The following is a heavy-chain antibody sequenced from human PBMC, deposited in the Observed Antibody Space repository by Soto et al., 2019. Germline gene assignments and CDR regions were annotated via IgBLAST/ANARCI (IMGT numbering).Heavy chain of an antibody. Sequence: QVQLVESGGGVVQPGRSLRLSCAASGFTFSNYGLHWVRQAPGKGLELVAVIWYDGSRQYYVDSVKGRFTISRDDFRDTLYLQMDSLRAEDTAVYYCARDIGVADYRLDYWGQGTLVIVSS. CDR1: GFTFSNYG. CDR2: IWYDGSRQ. D-gene: IGHD2-21*01. J-gene: IGHJ4*02. V-gene: IGHV3-33*01. CDR3: ARDIGVADYRLDY.